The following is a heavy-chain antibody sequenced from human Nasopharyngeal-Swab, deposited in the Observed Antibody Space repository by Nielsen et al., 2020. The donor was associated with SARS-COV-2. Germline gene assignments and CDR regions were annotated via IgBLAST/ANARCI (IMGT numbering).Heavy chain of an antibody. J-gene: IGHJ4*02. D-gene: IGHD3-10*01. CDR3: ASQERGGSGSS. CDR1: GFNFSSFW. CDR2: MEQDGSVK. V-gene: IGHV3-7*01. Sequence: GGSLRLSCTASGFNFSSFWMSWFRQAPGKGLEWVANMEQDGSVKYYLDSVKGRFTISRDNAKNSLFLEMNSLRAEDTAVYYCASQERGGSGSSWGRGTLVTVSS.